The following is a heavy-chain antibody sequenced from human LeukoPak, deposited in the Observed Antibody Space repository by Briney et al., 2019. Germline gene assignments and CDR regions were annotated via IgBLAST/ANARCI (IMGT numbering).Heavy chain of an antibody. J-gene: IGHJ4*02. CDR3: ARSFSGSYYFEY. Sequence: SETLSFTCTVSGGSISSYYWSWIRQPPGKGLEWIGYIYYSGRTNYSPSLKSRVTISVDTSKNQFSLKLSSVTAADTAVYYCARSFSGSYYFEYWGQGTLVTVSS. V-gene: IGHV4-59*01. D-gene: IGHD1-26*01. CDR2: IYYSGRT. CDR1: GGSISSYY.